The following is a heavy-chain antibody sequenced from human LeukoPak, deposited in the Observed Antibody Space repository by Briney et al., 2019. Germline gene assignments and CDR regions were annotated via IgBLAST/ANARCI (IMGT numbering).Heavy chain of an antibody. J-gene: IGHJ4*02. CDR2: IKRDGSEK. CDR3: ALLSGPSYS. D-gene: IGHD2-15*01. CDR1: GFTFSNYW. V-gene: IGHV3-7*01. Sequence: GGSLRLSCAASGFTFSNYWMSWVRQAPGKGLEWVANIKRDGSEKYYVDSVKGRFTISRDNSNKTLHLQMKNLRADDTAVYYCALLSGPSYSWGQGTLVTVSS.